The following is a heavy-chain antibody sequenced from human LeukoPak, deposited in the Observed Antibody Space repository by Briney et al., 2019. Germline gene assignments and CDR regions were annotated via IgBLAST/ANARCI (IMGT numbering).Heavy chain of an antibody. CDR2: INPDSGGI. V-gene: IGHV1-2*02. J-gene: IGHJ4*02. D-gene: IGHD3-22*01. CDR1: GYTFTNFY. Sequence: ASVKVSCKASGYTFTNFYIHWVRQAPGQGLEWMGWINPDSGGIVYAQKFQSRVIMTRDTSISTAYMELTRLRSDDTAVYYCATPGRYDSSLLAGHWGQGTLVTVSS. CDR3: ATPGRYDSSLLAGH.